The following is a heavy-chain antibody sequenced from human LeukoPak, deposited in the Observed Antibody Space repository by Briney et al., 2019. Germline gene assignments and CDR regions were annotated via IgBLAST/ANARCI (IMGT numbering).Heavy chain of an antibody. J-gene: IGHJ4*02. CDR2: IYCSGST. CDR3: ARGSRWKWLLDY. CDR1: GGSISSGGYY. D-gene: IGHD6-19*01. V-gene: IGHV4-31*03. Sequence: SQTLSLTCTVSGGSISSGGYYWSWIRQHPGKGLEWIGYIYCSGSTYYNPSLKSRVTISVDTSKNQFSLKLRSVTAADTAVYYCARGSRWKWLLDYWGQGTLVTVSS.